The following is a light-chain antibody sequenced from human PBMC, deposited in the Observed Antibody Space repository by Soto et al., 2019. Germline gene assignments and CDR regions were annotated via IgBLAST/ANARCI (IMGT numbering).Light chain of an antibody. Sequence: EIALTQSPATLSLSPGERATLSSRASHSVSSYLAWYQQKPGRAPRLLIYDTARRTTGIPARFSGSRSGTDCTRNISSLEYEDFAVYYCQQRDNWPWTFGGGTKVEIK. CDR1: HSVSSY. CDR2: DTA. J-gene: IGKJ4*01. V-gene: IGKV3-11*01. CDR3: QQRDNWPWT.